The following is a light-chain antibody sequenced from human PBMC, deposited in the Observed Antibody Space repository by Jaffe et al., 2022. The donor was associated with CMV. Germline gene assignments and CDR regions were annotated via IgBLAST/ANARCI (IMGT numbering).Light chain of an antibody. V-gene: IGKV1-39*01. CDR1: QSINNN. CDR3: QQSYRTSWT. Sequence: DIQMTQSPSSLSASVGDRVSITCRASQSINNNLNWYQQKPGKAPKLLIYSASSLQSGVPSRFSGSESGTDFTLTISSLQPEDFATYYCQQSYRTSWTFGQGTKVEIK. J-gene: IGKJ1*01. CDR2: SAS.